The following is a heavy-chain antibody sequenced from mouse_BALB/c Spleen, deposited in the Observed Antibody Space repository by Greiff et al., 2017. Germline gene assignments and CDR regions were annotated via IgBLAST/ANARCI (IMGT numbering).Heavy chain of an antibody. V-gene: IGHV1-7*01. Sequence: QVQLQQSGAELAKPGASVKMSCKASGYTFTSYWMHWVKQRPGQGLEWIGYINPSTGYTEYNQKFKDKATLTADKSSSTAYMQLSSLTSEDSAVYYCAAYYRYDFGLWGQGTTLTVSS. CDR3: AAYYRYDFGL. D-gene: IGHD2-14*01. J-gene: IGHJ2*01. CDR2: INPSTGYT. CDR1: GYTFTSYW.